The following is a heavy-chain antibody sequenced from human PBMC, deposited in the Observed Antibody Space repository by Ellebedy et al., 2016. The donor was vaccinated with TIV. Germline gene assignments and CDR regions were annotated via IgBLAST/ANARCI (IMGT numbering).Heavy chain of an antibody. CDR3: ARERCESDGYCNHDAFDI. CDR1: GFTFSSYA. Sequence: GGSLRLSXAASGFTFSSYAMHWVRQAPGKGLEWVAVISYDGSNKYYADSVKGRFTISRDNSKNTLYLQVNSLRADDTAVYWCARERCESDGYCNHDAFDIWGQGTTVTVS. CDR2: ISYDGSNK. J-gene: IGHJ3*02. D-gene: IGHD2-21*01. V-gene: IGHV3-30-3*01.